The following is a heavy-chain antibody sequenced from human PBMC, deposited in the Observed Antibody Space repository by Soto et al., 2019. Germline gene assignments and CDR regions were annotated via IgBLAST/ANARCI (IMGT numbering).Heavy chain of an antibody. V-gene: IGHV4-39*01. CDR3: ARRNEYYYYYGMDV. J-gene: IGHJ6*02. D-gene: IGHD1-1*01. Sequence: QLQLQESGPGLVKPSETLSLTCTVSGGSISSSSYYWGWIRQPPGKGLEWIGSNSGSTYYNPSLKSRVTISVDTSKNQFSLKLSSVTAADTAVYYCARRNEYYYYYGMDVWGQGTTVTVSS. CDR1: GGSISSSSYY. CDR2: NSGST.